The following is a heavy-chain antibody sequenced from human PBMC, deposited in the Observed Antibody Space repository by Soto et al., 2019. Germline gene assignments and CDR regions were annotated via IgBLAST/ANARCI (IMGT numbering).Heavy chain of an antibody. CDR3: ASPLWRDDYNWGYFDL. V-gene: IGHV3-30-3*01. J-gene: IGHJ2*01. Sequence: QVQLVESGGGVVQPGRSLRLSCAASGFTFSSYAMHWVRQAPGKGLEWVAVISYDGSNKYYADYVKGRFTIARDNSKNTLYLQMNSLRAKDAAGYYCASPLWRDDYNWGYFDLWGRGAPVTVSS. D-gene: IGHD4-4*01. CDR1: GFTFSSYA. CDR2: ISYDGSNK.